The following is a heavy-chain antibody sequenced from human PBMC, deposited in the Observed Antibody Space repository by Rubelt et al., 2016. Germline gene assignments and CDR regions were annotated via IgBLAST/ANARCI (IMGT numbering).Heavy chain of an antibody. Sequence: EVQLVQSGAEVKKPGESLRISCKGSGYSFTSYWISWVRQMPGKGLEWMGRIDPSDSYTNYSPSFQGHVTISADKSISTAYLQWSSLKASDTAMYYCARQCGGGSCYSGDAFDIWGQGTMVTVSS. CDR3: ARQCGGGSCYSGDAFDI. CDR1: GYSFTSYW. CDR2: IDPSDSYT. D-gene: IGHD2-15*01. V-gene: IGHV5-10-1*03. J-gene: IGHJ3*02.